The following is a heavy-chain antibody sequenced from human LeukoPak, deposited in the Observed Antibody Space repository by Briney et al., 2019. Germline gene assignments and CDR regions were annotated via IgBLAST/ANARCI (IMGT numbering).Heavy chain of an antibody. J-gene: IGHJ4*02. D-gene: IGHD2/OR15-2a*01. CDR1: GNYW. CDR2: INSDGSWT. CDR3: VSFYETY. V-gene: IGHV3-74*01. Sequence: GGSLRLSCAASGNYWMHWVRQAPGKGLVWVSHINSDGSWTSYADSVKGRFTISKDNAKNTVYLQKNSLRAEDTAVYYCVSFYETYWGRGTLVTVSS.